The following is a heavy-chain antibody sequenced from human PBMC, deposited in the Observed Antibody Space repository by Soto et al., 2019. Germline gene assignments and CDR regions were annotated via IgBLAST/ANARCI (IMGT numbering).Heavy chain of an antibody. J-gene: IGHJ4*02. V-gene: IGHV3-33*01. CDR1: GFTFSSYG. CDR3: VLSCSWYSFDY. CDR2: IWYDGSNK. D-gene: IGHD6-13*01. Sequence: QVQLVESGGGVVQPGRSLRLSCAASGFTFSSYGMHWVRQAPGKGLEWVAVIWYDGSNKYYADSVKGRFTISRDNSKNTLYLQMNSLRAEDTAVYYCVLSCSWYSFDYWGQGTLVTVSS.